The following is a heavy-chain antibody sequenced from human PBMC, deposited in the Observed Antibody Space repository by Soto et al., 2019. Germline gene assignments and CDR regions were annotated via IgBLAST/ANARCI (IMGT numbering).Heavy chain of an antibody. CDR3: SRRAPEGFDP. CDR1: GGTIRSSNYY. V-gene: IGHV4-39*02. J-gene: IGHJ5*02. CDR2: IDYSGST. Sequence: PSETLSLTCTVSGGTIRSSNYYWAWTRQPPGKGLEWIGSIDYSGSTYYNPSLKSRVTISVDTSKNHFSLKLGSVTAADTALYYCSRRAPEGFDPWGQGTLVTVSS.